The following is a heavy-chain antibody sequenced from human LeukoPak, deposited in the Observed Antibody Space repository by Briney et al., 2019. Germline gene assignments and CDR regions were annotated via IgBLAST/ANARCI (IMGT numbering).Heavy chain of an antibody. CDR1: GFTFSSYG. D-gene: IGHD6-13*01. CDR2: IRYDGSNK. V-gene: IGHV3-30*02. CDR3: AKDRVGSSWPEYFQH. Sequence: GGSLRLSCAASGFTFSSYGMHWVRQAPGKGLEWVAFIRYDGSNKYYADSVKGRFTISRDNSKNTLYLQMNSLRAEDTAVYYCAKDRVGSSWPEYFQHWGQGTLVTVSS. J-gene: IGHJ1*01.